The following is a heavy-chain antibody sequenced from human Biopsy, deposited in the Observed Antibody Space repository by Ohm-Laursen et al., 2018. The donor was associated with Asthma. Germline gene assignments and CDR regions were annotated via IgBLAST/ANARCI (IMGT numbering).Heavy chain of an antibody. CDR2: INSGFGTT. CDR1: GGTFNTYV. CDR3: ARKAGSCISRTCYSLDF. Sequence: FSVKVACKSLGGTFNTYVIGWVLQDPGQGLEWMGGINSGFGTTTYPQKFQDRVTITADDSTSTVYMELSSLRSEDTAVYYCARKAGSCISRTCYSLDFWGQGTLVTVSS. J-gene: IGHJ4*02. D-gene: IGHD2-2*01. V-gene: IGHV1-69*01.